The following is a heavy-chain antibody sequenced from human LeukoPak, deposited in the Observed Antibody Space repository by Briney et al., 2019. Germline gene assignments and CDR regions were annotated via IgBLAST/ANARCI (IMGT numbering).Heavy chain of an antibody. V-gene: IGHV1-69*06. J-gene: IGHJ4*02. Sequence: SVTVSCKASGGTFSSYAISWVRQAPGQGLEWMGGIIPIFGTANYAQKFQGRVTITADKSTSTAYMELSSLRSEDTAVYYCARARAAAGTLFDYWGQGTLVTGSS. CDR3: ARARAAAGTLFDY. CDR2: IIPIFGTA. D-gene: IGHD6-13*01. CDR1: GGTFSSYA.